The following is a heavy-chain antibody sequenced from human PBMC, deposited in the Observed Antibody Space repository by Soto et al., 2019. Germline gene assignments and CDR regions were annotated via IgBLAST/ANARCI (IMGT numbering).Heavy chain of an antibody. J-gene: IGHJ4*02. Sequence: QPQLVQSGHEVKKPGASVEVSCKGSGYTFTNYGITWVRQAPGQGLEWMGWIRGDNGRTNYAQQFQGRVTLTMDSSTNTVPMELRSLRADDTAVYYCARDDYSDGGEDYWGQGTLVTVSS. CDR3: ARDDYSDGGEDY. V-gene: IGHV1-18*01. CDR1: GYTFTNYG. D-gene: IGHD4-17*01. CDR2: IRGDNGRT.